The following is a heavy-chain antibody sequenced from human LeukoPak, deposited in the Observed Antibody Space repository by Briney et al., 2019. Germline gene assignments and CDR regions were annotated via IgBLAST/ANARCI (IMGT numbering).Heavy chain of an antibody. CDR2: INSDGIRT. V-gene: IGHV3-74*01. CDR3: VRRGYCTDGVCYGMDY. CDR1: GFTFSSYF. Sequence: GGSLRLSCAASGFTFSSYFMHWVRHAPGEGLVWVSRINSDGIRTNYADSVKGRFTISRDNAKNTLYLQMNSLRAEDTAVYYCVRRGYCTDGVCYGMDYWGQGTLVTVSS. D-gene: IGHD2-8*01. J-gene: IGHJ4*02.